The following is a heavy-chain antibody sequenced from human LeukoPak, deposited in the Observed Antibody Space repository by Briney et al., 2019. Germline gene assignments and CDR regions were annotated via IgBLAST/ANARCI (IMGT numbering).Heavy chain of an antibody. Sequence: GGSLRLSCAASGFTSSSYAMSWVRQAPGKGLEWVSAISGSGGSTYYADSVKGRFTISRDNSKNTLYLQMNSLRAEDTAVYYCAKLQGGYYYDSSGYPNYWGQGTLVTVSS. CDR2: ISGSGGST. J-gene: IGHJ4*02. V-gene: IGHV3-23*01. D-gene: IGHD3-22*01. CDR1: GFTSSSYA. CDR3: AKLQGGYYYDSSGYPNY.